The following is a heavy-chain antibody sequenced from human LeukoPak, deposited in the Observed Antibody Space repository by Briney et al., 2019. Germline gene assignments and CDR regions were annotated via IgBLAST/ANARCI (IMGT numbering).Heavy chain of an antibody. CDR3: TRAGDDYVWEDFDY. CDR1: GLTFSGSA. D-gene: IGHD3-16*01. Sequence: GGSLRLSCAVSGLTFSGSAMHWVRQASGKGLEWVGRIRSKANSYVTAYAESVKGRFTIPRDDSKNTAYLQMNSLKTEDTAVYYCTRAGDDYVWEDFDYWGQGTLVTVSS. CDR2: IRSKANSYVT. J-gene: IGHJ4*02. V-gene: IGHV3-73*01.